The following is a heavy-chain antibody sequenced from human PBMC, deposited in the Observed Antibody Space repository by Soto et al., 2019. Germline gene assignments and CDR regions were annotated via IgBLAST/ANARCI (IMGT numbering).Heavy chain of an antibody. CDR1: GITVSNVW. J-gene: IGHJ4*01. CDR3: CPPRPGGSGYSF. Sequence: EVQLVESGGGLVKPGGSLRLSCAASGITVSNVWMTWIRQAPGKGLEWVGRIKSKADGSTKEYGTPVKDRFIISRDDSKNPVELQMQGLRTEGTAFYYFCPPRPGGSGYSFWGHGALVTVSS. CDR2: IKSKADGSTK. D-gene: IGHD5-18*01. V-gene: IGHV3-15*01.